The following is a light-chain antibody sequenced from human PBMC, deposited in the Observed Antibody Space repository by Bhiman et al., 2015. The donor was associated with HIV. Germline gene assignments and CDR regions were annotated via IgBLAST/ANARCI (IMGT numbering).Light chain of an antibody. V-gene: IGLV6-57*02. J-gene: IGLJ3*02. Sequence: NFMLTQPHSVSESPGKTVTISCTGSSGSIASNSVQWYQQRPGSAPTTVIYEDKQRPSGVPDRFSGSIDSSSNSASLTISGLKTEDEADYYCQYYDSSTLHWVFGGGTKLTVL. CDR2: EDK. CDR3: QYYDSSTLHWV. CDR1: SGSIASNS.